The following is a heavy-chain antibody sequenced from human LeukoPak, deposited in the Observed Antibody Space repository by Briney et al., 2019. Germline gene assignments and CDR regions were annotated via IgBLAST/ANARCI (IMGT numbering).Heavy chain of an antibody. CDR3: ARGAVAHFDC. CDR1: GDSVSSNSAA. CDR2: TYYRSKWYN. J-gene: IGHJ4*02. D-gene: IGHD6-19*01. Sequence: SQTLSLTCAISGDSVSSNSAAWNWIRHSPSRGLEWLGRTYYRSKWYNDHALSVKSRITINPDTSKNQFSLQLNSVTPEDTAVYYCARGAVAHFDCWGQGALVTVSS. V-gene: IGHV6-1*01.